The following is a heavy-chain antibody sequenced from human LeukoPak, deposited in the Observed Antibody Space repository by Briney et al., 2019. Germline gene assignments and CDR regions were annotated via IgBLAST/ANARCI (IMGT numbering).Heavy chain of an antibody. V-gene: IGHV3-48*02. CDR3: ARDRGYFYDQLDY. CDR2: ISVSGGVR. J-gene: IGHJ4*02. CDR1: GYPFSSYS. D-gene: IGHD2/OR15-2a*01. Sequence: PGGSLRLSCVASGYPFSSYSMNWIRQAPGKGLEWVSYISVSGGVRSYADSVKGRFTISRDDARNSLYLQMNSLKDEDTAVYCCARDRGYFYDQLDYWGQGTLVTVSS.